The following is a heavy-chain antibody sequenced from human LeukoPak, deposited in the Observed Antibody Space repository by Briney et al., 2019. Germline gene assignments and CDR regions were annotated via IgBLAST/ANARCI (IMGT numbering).Heavy chain of an antibody. J-gene: IGHJ4*02. Sequence: GGSLRLSCAASGFTFSSNAMNWVRQAPGKGLEWVSTISGSAGETYYADSLKGRFTISRDNSKNTLHLQMNNLRAEDTAVYYCAKDPTYYSGSYFDSWGQGTLVTVSS. CDR3: AKDPTYYSGSYFDS. V-gene: IGHV3-23*01. D-gene: IGHD5-12*01. CDR1: GFTFSSNA. CDR2: ISGSAGET.